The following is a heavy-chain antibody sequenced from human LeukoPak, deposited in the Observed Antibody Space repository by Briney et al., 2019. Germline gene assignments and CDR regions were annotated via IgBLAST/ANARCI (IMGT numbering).Heavy chain of an antibody. V-gene: IGHV3-64D*06. CDR3: VKDAMQWPDYYFDY. D-gene: IGHD6-19*01. J-gene: IGHJ4*02. CDR2: ICSNGGST. Sequence: GGSLRLSCSASGFTFSSYAMHWVRQAPGKGLEYVSAICSNGGSTYYADSVKGRFTISRDNSKNTLYLQMSSLRAEDTAVYYCVKDAMQWPDYYFDYWGQGTLVTVSS. CDR1: GFTFSSYA.